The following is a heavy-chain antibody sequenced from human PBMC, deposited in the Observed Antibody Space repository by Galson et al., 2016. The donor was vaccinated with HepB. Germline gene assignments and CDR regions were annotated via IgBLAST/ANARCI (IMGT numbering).Heavy chain of an antibody. CDR2: INTNNGDT. CDR3: ARDPLVPKYRNGMDV. V-gene: IGHV1-18*04. D-gene: IGHD1-14*01. Sequence: SCKASGYTFTRHGISWVRQAPGQGLEWTGWINTNNGDTDYAQKLQGRVTMTTDTSTSTGYMELWSLRSDDTAVYYCARDPLVPKYRNGMDVWGQGTTVTVSS. CDR1: GYTFTRHG. J-gene: IGHJ6*02.